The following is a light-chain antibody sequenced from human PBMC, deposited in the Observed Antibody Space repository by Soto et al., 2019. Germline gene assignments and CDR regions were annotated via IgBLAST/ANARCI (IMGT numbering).Light chain of an antibody. J-gene: IGKJ1*01. CDR3: QQYANSPPT. CDR1: QSVSSNY. V-gene: IGKV3-20*01. CDR2: GAS. Sequence: EIVLTQSPGTLSLSPGERATLSCRASQSVSSNYLAWYQQKPCQAPRLLIYGASTRATGIPDMFSGSGSGTDFTLTISRLEPEDFAVYYCQQYANSPPTFGHGTKVEIK.